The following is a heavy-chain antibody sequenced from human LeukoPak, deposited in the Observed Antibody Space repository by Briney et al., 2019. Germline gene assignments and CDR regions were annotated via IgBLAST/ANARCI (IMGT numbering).Heavy chain of an antibody. J-gene: IGHJ4*02. V-gene: IGHV3-30-3*01. CDR2: ISYDGSNK. D-gene: IGHD5-12*01. Sequence: GGSLRLSCAASGFTFSSYAMHWVRQAPGKGLEWVAVISYDGSNKYYADSVKGRFTISRDNSKNTLYLQMNSLRAEDTAVYYCAREYQLVERGYSGYFDYWGQGTLVTVSS. CDR3: AREYQLVERGYSGYFDY. CDR1: GFTFSSYA.